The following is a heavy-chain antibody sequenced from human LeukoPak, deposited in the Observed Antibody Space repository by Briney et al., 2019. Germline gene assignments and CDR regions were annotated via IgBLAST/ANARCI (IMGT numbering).Heavy chain of an antibody. CDR2: FDPEDGET. CDR1: GYTFTGYY. J-gene: IGHJ6*02. Sequence: ASVKVSCKASGYTFTGYYMHWVRQAPGQGLEWMGGFDPEDGETIYAQKFQGRVTMTEDTSTDTAYMELSSLRSEDTAVYYCATGVPAAANYYYYGMDVWGQGTTVTVSS. V-gene: IGHV1-24*01. CDR3: ATGVPAAANYYYYGMDV. D-gene: IGHD2-2*01.